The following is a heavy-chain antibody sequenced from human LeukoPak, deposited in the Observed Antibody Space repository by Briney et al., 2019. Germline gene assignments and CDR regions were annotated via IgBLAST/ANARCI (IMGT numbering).Heavy chain of an antibody. D-gene: IGHD3-22*01. CDR2: INPSGGGT. CDR3: ARASSAYYNFDY. V-gene: IGHV1-46*01. Sequence: ASVTASFKGTGYTFTNYYMHWVRQPRGQGMEGMVIINPSGGGTSYAQKFQCRVTMTRDTSTSTVYMELSSLRSEDTAVYYCARASSAYYNFDYWGQGTLVTVSS. CDR1: GYTFTNYY. J-gene: IGHJ4*02.